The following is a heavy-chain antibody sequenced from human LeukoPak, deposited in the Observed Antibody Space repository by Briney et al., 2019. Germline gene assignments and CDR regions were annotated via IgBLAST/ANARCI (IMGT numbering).Heavy chain of an antibody. J-gene: IGHJ6*02. D-gene: IGHD3-3*01. Sequence: ASVKVSCKASGYTFTSYAMHWVRQAPGQRLEWMGWINAGNGNTKYSQKFQGRVTMTRDTSISTAYMELSRLRSDDTAVYYCARDGQRGFLEWLRPYYYYYYGMDVWGQGTTVTVSS. CDR3: ARDGQRGFLEWLRPYYYYYYGMDV. V-gene: IGHV1-3*01. CDR2: INAGNGNT. CDR1: GYTFTSYA.